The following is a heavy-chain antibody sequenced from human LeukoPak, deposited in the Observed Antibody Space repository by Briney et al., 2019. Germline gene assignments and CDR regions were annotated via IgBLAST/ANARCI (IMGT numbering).Heavy chain of an antibody. CDR1: GYTFTGYY. CDR3: ARARQQLVQGVDY. Sequence: ASVKISCKASGYTFTGYYMHWVRQAPGQGLEWMGRINPNSGGTNYAQKFQGRVTMTRDTSISTAYMELSRLRSDDTAVYYCARARQQLVQGVDYWGQGTLVTVSS. J-gene: IGHJ4*02. D-gene: IGHD6-13*01. CDR2: INPNSGGT. V-gene: IGHV1-2*06.